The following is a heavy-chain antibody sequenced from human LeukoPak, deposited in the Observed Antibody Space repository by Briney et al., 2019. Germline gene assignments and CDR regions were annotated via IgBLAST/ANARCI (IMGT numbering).Heavy chain of an antibody. J-gene: IGHJ3*02. V-gene: IGHV1-8*03. Sequence: ASVKVSCKASGYTFTSYDINWVRQATGQGLEWMGWMNPNSGNTGYAQKFQGRVTITRNTSISTAYMELSSLRSEDTAVYYCAVESGSYYADAFDIWGQGTMVTVSS. CDR3: AVESGSYYADAFDI. CDR2: MNPNSGNT. D-gene: IGHD1-26*01. CDR1: GYTFTSYD.